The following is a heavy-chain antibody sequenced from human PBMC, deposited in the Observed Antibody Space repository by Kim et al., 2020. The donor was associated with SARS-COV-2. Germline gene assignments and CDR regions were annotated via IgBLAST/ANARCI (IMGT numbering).Heavy chain of an antibody. Sequence: GGSLRLSCAASGFTFGGYGMHWVRQAPGKGLVWVSRINRNGGSTGYADSVKGRFTISRDNAKNTLYLQMNSLRAEDTALYYCARGVRGRGFDPWVQGT. V-gene: IGHV3-74*01. D-gene: IGHD3-10*01. J-gene: IGHJ5*02. CDR3: ARGVRGRGFDP. CDR1: GFTFGGYG. CDR2: INRNGGST.